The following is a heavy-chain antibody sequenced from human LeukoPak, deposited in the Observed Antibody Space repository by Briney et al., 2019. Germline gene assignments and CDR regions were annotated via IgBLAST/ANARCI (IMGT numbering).Heavy chain of an antibody. CDR3: ARGDDSRVTYDY. V-gene: IGHV3-21*01. CDR1: GFTFSSYS. J-gene: IGHJ4*02. CDR2: ISSSSIYI. Sequence: PGGSLRLSCAASGFTFSSYSMNWVRQAPGKGLEWVSSISSSSIYIYYADSVKGRFTISRDSAKNSLYLQMNSLRAEDTAVYYCARGDDSRVTYDYWGQGTLVTVSS. D-gene: IGHD3-22*01.